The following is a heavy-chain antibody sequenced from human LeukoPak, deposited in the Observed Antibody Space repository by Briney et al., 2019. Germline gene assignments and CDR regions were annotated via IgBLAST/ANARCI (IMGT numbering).Heavy chain of an antibody. CDR2: IIPILTIT. D-gene: IGHD3-10*01. Sequence: SVEVSCKASGGTFSSHVITWVRRAPGQGLGWMGRIIPILTITNYAQNFQGRVTITADKSTSTAYMEMSSLRSDDTAVYYCAMLAGRSKEFDYWGQGTLVTVSS. V-gene: IGHV1-69*04. J-gene: IGHJ4*02. CDR1: GGTFSSHV. CDR3: AMLAGRSKEFDY.